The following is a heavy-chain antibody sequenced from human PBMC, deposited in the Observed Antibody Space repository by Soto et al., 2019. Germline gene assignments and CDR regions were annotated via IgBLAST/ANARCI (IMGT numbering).Heavy chain of an antibody. J-gene: IGHJ6*02. Sequence: QVQLQESGPGLVKPSETLSLTCTVSGGSISSYYWSWIRQPPGKGLEWIGYIYYSGSTNYNPSLKSRVTISVDTSKNQFSLKLSSVTAADTAVCYCARGTGPYGMDVWGQGTTVTVSS. CDR1: GGSISSYY. CDR3: ARGTGPYGMDV. CDR2: IYYSGST. V-gene: IGHV4-59*01. D-gene: IGHD4-17*01.